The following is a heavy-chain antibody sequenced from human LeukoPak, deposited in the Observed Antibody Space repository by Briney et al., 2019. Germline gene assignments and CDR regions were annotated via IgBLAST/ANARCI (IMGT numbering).Heavy chain of an antibody. V-gene: IGHV3-23*01. D-gene: IGHD6-13*01. CDR3: AKGSTYSSSWFHDY. J-gene: IGHJ4*02. CDR1: GFTFSSYI. CDR2: INGGGEST. Sequence: GGSLRLSCAASGFTFSSYIMSWVRQAPGKGLEWVSSINGGGESTNYADSVKGRFTISRDNSKNTLDLQVNSLRAEDTGTYYCAKGSTYSSSWFHDYWGQGTLITVSS.